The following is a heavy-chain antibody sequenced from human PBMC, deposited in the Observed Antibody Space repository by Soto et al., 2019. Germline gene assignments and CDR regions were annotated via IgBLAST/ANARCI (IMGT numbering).Heavy chain of an antibody. CDR1: GGTFSSYA. D-gene: IGHD2-21*02. CDR3: ARGFRGDLSNFYDYGMDG. J-gene: IGHJ6*02. Sequence: QVQLVQSGAEVKKPGSSVKVSGKASGGTFSSYAISWVRQAPGPGLEWMGGIIPIFGTANYAQKFQGRVTITADASTSTAYMELRSLRSEDTVVYYCARGFRGDLSNFYDYGMDGWGQGTTVTVSS. CDR2: IIPIFGTA. V-gene: IGHV1-69*01.